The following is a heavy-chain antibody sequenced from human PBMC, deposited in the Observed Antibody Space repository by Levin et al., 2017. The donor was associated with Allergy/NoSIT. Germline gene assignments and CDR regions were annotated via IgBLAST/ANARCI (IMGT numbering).Heavy chain of an antibody. D-gene: IGHD6-19*01. CDR2: INEHGSAE. V-gene: IGHV3-7*02. Sequence: GESLKISCAGSGFTFSHYWMTWVRQAPGKGLEWVANINEHGSAENYVDSVRGRFTISRDNAKNSLFLQMNSLRVEDTAVYYCVSGHTSGYWGQGTLVTVSS. J-gene: IGHJ4*02. CDR1: GFTFSHYW. CDR3: VSGHTSGY.